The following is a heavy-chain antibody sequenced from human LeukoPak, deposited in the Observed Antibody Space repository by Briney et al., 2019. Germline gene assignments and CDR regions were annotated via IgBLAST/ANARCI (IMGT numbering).Heavy chain of an antibody. CDR1: GFTFSSYE. CDR2: ISSSGSTI. CDR3: AKGGRYVREFIDY. V-gene: IGHV3-48*03. D-gene: IGHD3-16*01. J-gene: IGHJ4*02. Sequence: GGSLRLSCAASGFTFSSYEMNWVRQAPGKGLEWVSYISSSGSTIYYADSVKGRFTMSRDNAKKSLYLQMNSLRAEDTALYYCAKGGRYVREFIDYWGQGTLVTVSS.